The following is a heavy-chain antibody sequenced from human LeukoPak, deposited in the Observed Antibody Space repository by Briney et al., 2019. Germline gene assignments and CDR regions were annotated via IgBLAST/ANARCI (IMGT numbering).Heavy chain of an antibody. Sequence: TETLSLTCTVSGGSISSTNYYWGWIRQPPVKGLEWIGYIYYSGTTNFNPSLKNRVTISVDTSKNQSSLRLNSVTAADTAVYYCARGKYYFDYWGQGTLVTVSS. CDR3: ARGKYYFDY. CDR2: IYYSGTT. J-gene: IGHJ4*02. V-gene: IGHV4-61*05. CDR1: GGSISSTNYY.